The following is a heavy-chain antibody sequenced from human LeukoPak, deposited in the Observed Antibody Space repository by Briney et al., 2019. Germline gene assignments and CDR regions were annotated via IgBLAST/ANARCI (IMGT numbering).Heavy chain of an antibody. D-gene: IGHD6-13*01. CDR1: GVSISSSSYY. Sequence: SETLSLTCTVSGVSISSSSYYWGWIRQPPGKGLEWIGSIYYSGSTYYNPSLKSRVTISVDTSKNQFSLKLSSVTAADTAVYYCARSAPHSSSWYGLFDYWGQGTLVTVSS. CDR3: ARSAPHSSSWYGLFDY. J-gene: IGHJ4*02. V-gene: IGHV4-39*07. CDR2: IYYSGST.